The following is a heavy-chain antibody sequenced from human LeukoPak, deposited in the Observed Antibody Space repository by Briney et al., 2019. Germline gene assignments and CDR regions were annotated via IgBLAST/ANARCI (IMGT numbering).Heavy chain of an antibody. CDR1: GYTFTNYW. CDR2: IYPGDSDT. J-gene: IGHJ4*02. D-gene: IGHD5-18*01. Sequence: GESLQISCKGSGYTFTNYWIGWVRQMPGKGLEWIGIIYPGDSDTRYSPSFQGQVTISADKSINTAYLQWRSLKASDTAMYYCARGRQLYYSDYWGQGTLVTVSS. CDR3: ARGRQLYYSDY. V-gene: IGHV5-51*01.